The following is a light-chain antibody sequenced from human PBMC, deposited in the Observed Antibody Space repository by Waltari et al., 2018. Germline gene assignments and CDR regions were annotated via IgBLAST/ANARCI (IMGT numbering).Light chain of an antibody. Sequence: DIVMTQSPDSLAVSLGERATINCKSSQSVLYSSNNKNYLACYQQKPGQPPNLLIYWASTRESGVPDRLSGSGSGSDFTLTISSLQAEDVAVYYCQQFYSTPRTFGQGTKLEI. CDR3: QQFYSTPRT. J-gene: IGKJ2*02. V-gene: IGKV4-1*01. CDR1: QSVLYSSNNKNY. CDR2: WAS.